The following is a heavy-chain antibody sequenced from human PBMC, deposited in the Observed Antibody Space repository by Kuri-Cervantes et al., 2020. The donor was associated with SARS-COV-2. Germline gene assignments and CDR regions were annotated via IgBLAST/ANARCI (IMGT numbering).Heavy chain of an antibody. Sequence: GGSLRLSCAASGFTFSSYAIHWVRQAPGKGLEWVAFISYDGSNKYYADSVKGRFTISRDNSKNTLYLQMNSLRAEDTAVYYCARDSVMPRTWGVISSWRGVDYWGQGTLVTVSS. CDR2: ISYDGSNK. J-gene: IGHJ4*02. CDR3: ARDSVMPRTWGVISSWRGVDY. V-gene: IGHV3-30-3*01. CDR1: GFTFSSYA. D-gene: IGHD6-13*01.